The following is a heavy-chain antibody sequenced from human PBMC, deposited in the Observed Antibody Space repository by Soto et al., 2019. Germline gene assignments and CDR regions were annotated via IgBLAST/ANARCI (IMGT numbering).Heavy chain of an antibody. CDR1: GYTFTSYG. Sequence: QVQLVQSGAEVKKPGASVKVSCKASGYTFTSYGISWVRQAPGQGLEWMGWISAYNGNTNYAQKLQGRVTMTTDTSTRTDYMERRSRGSDDTAVYYCARRGVGDYYYGMDVWGQGTTVTVSS. V-gene: IGHV1-18*01. CDR2: ISAYNGNT. CDR3: ARRGVGDYYYGMDV. D-gene: IGHD1-26*01. J-gene: IGHJ6*02.